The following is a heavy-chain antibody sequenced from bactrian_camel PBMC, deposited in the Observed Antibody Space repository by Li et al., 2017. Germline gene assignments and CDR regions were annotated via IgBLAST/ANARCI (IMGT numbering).Heavy chain of an antibody. V-gene: IGHV3S10*01. CDR2: IHSGGTT. J-gene: IGHJ4*01. Sequence: VQLVESGGGLVQPGGSPRLSCAASGFTFSSYDMSWVRQAPGKGLEWVSGIHSGGTTYYADSVSGRFTISRDNAKNTLYLQLNSLKTEDAAMYYCAASIFPGGQCGPGTQVTV. CDR1: GFTFSSYD. D-gene: IGHD1*01.